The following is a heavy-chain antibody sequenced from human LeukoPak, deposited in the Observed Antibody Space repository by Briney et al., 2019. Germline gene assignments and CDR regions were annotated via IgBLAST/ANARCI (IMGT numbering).Heavy chain of an antibody. CDR2: IYTSGST. V-gene: IGHV4-4*07. J-gene: IGHJ4*02. Sequence: SETLSLTCTVSGGSISSYYWSWIRQPAGKGLEWIGRIYTSGSTNYNPSLKSRVTISVDTSKNQFSLKLSSVTAADTAVYYCARRRVKVRYFDYWGQGTLVTVSS. CDR3: ARRRVKVRYFDY. D-gene: IGHD2-21*01. CDR1: GGSISSYY.